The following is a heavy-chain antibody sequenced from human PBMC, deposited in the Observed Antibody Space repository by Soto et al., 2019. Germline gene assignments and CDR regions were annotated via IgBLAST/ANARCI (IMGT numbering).Heavy chain of an antibody. D-gene: IGHD3-16*01. J-gene: IGHJ4*02. CDR2: INSDGTTT. V-gene: IGHV3-74*02. CDR3: ASSARGIYADYK. CDR1: GFTFSSYW. Sequence: EVQLVESGGGLVQPGGSLRLSCAASGFTFSSYWMHWVRQAPGKGLVWVSRINSDGTTTNYADSVKGRFTISRDNAKNTVYLQMNSLRAEDTAVYYCASSARGIYADYKWGRGTLVTVSS.